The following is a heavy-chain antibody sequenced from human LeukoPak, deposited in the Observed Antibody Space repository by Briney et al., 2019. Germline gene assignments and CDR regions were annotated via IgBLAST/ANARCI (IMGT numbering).Heavy chain of an antibody. Sequence: ASVKVSCKASGCTFTSHYMHWVRQAPGQGLEWMGIINSRGGSTKYAQKFQGRVTLTRDTSTSTVYMELRSLRSEDTAVYYCARGGLEEWELPTEIDYWGQGTLVTVSS. J-gene: IGHJ4*02. CDR2: INSRGGST. CDR3: ARGGLEEWELPTEIDY. D-gene: IGHD1-26*01. CDR1: GCTFTSHY. V-gene: IGHV1-46*01.